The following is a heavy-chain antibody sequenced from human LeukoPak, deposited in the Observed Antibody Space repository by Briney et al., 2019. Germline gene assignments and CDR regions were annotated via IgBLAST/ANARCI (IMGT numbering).Heavy chain of an antibody. CDR3: ARHLYGSGLHRIDY. D-gene: IGHD6-19*01. CDR2: IYYSGST. J-gene: IGHJ4*02. CDR1: GGSFSGYY. Sequence: SETLSLTCAVYGGSFSGYYWSWIRQPPGKGLEWIGYIYYSGSTYYNPSLKSRVTISVDTSKNQFSLKLSSVTAADTAVYHCARHLYGSGLHRIDYWGQGTLVTVSS. V-gene: IGHV4-34*01.